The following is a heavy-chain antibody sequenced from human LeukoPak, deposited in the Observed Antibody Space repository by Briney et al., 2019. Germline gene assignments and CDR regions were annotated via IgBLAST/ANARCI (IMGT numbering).Heavy chain of an antibody. J-gene: IGHJ3*02. CDR2: VSGGGGST. Sequence: GGSLRLSCAFSGLTFSSYAMTWVRQAPGKGLEWVSAVSGGGGSTYYADSVKGRFTISRDNSKNTLYLQMNSLRAEDTAVYYCAKAYLEPPVYYYDSSGYYNRAFDIWGQGTMVTVSS. D-gene: IGHD3-22*01. V-gene: IGHV3-23*01. CDR1: GLTFSSYA. CDR3: AKAYLEPPVYYYDSSGYYNRAFDI.